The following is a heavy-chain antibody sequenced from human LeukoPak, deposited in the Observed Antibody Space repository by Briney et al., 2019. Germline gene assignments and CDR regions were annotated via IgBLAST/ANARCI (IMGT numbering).Heavy chain of an antibody. CDR1: VYTLTSYA. D-gene: IGHD3-9*01. CDR2: ISGHSTNR. Sequence: ASVKVSCKASVYTLTSYAISWVRQAPGQRPEWMGWISGHSTNRKIAQKFQGRVTMTTDPSTSTATMELRSLRSDDTAVYYCARSYDIFHFYMDVWGEGTTVTVSS. J-gene: IGHJ6*03. V-gene: IGHV1-18*01. CDR3: ARSYDIFHFYMDV.